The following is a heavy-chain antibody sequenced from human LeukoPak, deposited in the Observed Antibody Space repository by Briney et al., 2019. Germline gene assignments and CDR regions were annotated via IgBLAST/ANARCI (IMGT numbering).Heavy chain of an antibody. D-gene: IGHD6-19*01. Sequence: SETLSLTCAVYGGSFSGYYWSWIRQPPGKGLEWIGEINHSGSTNYNPSLKSRVTISVDTSKNQFSLKLSSVTAADTAVYYGARGVYSSGWYVYWGQGTLVTVSS. CDR1: GGSFSGYY. CDR2: INHSGST. V-gene: IGHV4-34*01. CDR3: ARGVYSSGWYVY. J-gene: IGHJ4*02.